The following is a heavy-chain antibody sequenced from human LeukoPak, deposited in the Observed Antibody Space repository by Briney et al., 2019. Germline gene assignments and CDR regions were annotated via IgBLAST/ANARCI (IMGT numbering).Heavy chain of an antibody. CDR3: ARGATGDYAFDI. CDR1: GGSIRSYY. Sequence: SETLSLTCSVSGGSIRSYYWSWIRQPAGKGLEWIGRIYTSGSTKYNPSLKSRVTMSADTSKNQFSLKVSSVTAADTAVYYCARGATGDYAFDIWGQGTMVTVSS. V-gene: IGHV4-4*07. CDR2: IYTSGST. J-gene: IGHJ3*02. D-gene: IGHD1-26*01.